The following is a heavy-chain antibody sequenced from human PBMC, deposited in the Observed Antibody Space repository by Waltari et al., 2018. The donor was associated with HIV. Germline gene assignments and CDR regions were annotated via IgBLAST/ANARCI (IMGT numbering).Heavy chain of an antibody. CDR1: GLAFSSYA. J-gene: IGHJ4*02. CDR2: MSSDGNKR. Sequence: QVKLVESGGAVVQPGRYLRLSCVAPGLAFSSYAMHWVRQAPGKGLEWVAVMSSDGNKRHYAGAVKGRFTISRDNSKDTLYLEMDSLRIEDTALYYCVNDFYGGNSRWDYFEHWGQGTLVTVSS. V-gene: IGHV3-30*18. D-gene: IGHD4-17*01. CDR3: VNDFYGGNSRWDYFEH.